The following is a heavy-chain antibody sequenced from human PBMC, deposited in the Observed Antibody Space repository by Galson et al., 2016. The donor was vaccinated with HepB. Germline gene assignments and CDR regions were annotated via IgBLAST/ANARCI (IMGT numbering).Heavy chain of an antibody. CDR3: AKDLCGSTGCYGGLDY. V-gene: IGHV3-23*01. CDR2: VSGSGAST. Sequence: SLRLSCAGSGFTFGTYAMNWVRQTPGKGLEWVSVVSGSGASTHYADSVKGRFTISRDNSKNTLYLQMNSLRAEDTAIYYCAKDLCGSTGCYGGLDYWGQGTLVIVSS. CDR1: GFTFGTYA. D-gene: IGHD2-2*01. J-gene: IGHJ4*02.